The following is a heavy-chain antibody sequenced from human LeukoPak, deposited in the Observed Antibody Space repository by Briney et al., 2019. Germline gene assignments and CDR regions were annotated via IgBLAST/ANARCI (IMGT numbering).Heavy chain of an antibody. CDR1: GYTFTGYY. J-gene: IGHJ4*02. D-gene: IGHD1-26*01. CDR3: ARLVGATTFGDY. CDR2: INPNSGGT. Sequence: ASVKVSCKASGYTFTGYYMHWVRQPPGQGLEWMGWINPNSGGTNYAQKFQGRVTMTRDTSISTAYMELSRLRSDDTAAYYCARLVGATTFGDYWGQGTLVTVSS. V-gene: IGHV1-2*02.